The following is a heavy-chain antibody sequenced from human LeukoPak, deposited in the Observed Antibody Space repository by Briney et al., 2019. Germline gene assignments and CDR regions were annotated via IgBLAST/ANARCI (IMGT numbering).Heavy chain of an antibody. Sequence: GGSLRLSCAASGFTFSSYWMSWVRRAPGKGREWVANRKQDGSEKYYVDSVKGRFTISRDNAKNSLYLQMNSLRAEDTAVYYCASAYYDFWSGYYGYWGQGTLVTVSS. CDR1: GFTFSSYW. CDR3: ASAYYDFWSGYYGY. CDR2: RKQDGSEK. V-gene: IGHV3-7*01. D-gene: IGHD3-3*01. J-gene: IGHJ4*02.